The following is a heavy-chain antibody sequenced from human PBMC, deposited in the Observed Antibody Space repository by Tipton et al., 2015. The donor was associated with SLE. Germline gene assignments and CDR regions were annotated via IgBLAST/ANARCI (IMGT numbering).Heavy chain of an antibody. V-gene: IGHV4-61*02. D-gene: IGHD1-26*01. CDR1: GDSINSGRYY. CDR2: IFSSGST. Sequence: TLSLTCTVSGDSINSGRYYWTWIRQPAGKGLEWIGRIFSSGSTTYSPSLKGRVSISLDPSKNQFSLRLNSVTAADTAVYYCAREDSSREDPPLVTPYYYYYSYMDVWGKGTTVTVSS. J-gene: IGHJ6*03. CDR3: AREDSSREDPPLVTPYYYYYSYMDV.